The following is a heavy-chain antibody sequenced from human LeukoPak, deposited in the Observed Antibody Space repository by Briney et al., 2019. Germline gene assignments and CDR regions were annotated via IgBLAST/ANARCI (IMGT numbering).Heavy chain of an antibody. Sequence: NPGGSLRLSSTASGFTFGDYAMSWFRQAPGKGLEWVGFIRSKAYGGTTEYAASVKGRFTISRDDSKSIAHLQMNSLKTEDTAVYYCTRDQGYSYAFDYWGQGTLVTVSS. CDR2: IRSKAYGGTT. V-gene: IGHV3-49*05. CDR1: GFTFGDYA. CDR3: TRDQGYSYAFDY. J-gene: IGHJ4*02. D-gene: IGHD5-18*01.